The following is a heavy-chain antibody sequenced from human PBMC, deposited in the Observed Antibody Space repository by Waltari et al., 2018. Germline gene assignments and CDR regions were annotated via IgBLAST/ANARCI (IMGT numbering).Heavy chain of an antibody. V-gene: IGHV1-2*02. CDR3: ARVGLEAVAGAYYFDY. CDR1: GYTFTGYY. CDR2: INPNSGGT. J-gene: IGHJ4*02. D-gene: IGHD6-19*01. Sequence: QVQLVQSGAEVKKPGASVKVSCKASGYTFTGYYMHWVRQAPGQGLEWMGWINPNSGGTNYAQKFQGRVTMTRDTSISTAYMELSRLRSDDTAVYYCARVGLEAVAGAYYFDYWGQGTLVTVSS.